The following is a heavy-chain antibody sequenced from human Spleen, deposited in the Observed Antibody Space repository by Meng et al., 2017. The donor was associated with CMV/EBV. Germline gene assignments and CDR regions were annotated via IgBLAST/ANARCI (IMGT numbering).Heavy chain of an antibody. CDR2: INPSGGST. CDR3: ARDQSDVPAPPLGHFQH. V-gene: IGHV1-46*01. Sequence: ASVKVSCKASGYTFTSYYMHWVRQAPGQGLEWMGIINPSGGSTSYAQKFQGRVTMTRDTSTSTVYMELSSLRSEDTAVYYCARDQSDVPAPPLGHFQHWGQGTLVTVS. J-gene: IGHJ1*01. CDR1: GYTFTSYY. D-gene: IGHD2-2*01.